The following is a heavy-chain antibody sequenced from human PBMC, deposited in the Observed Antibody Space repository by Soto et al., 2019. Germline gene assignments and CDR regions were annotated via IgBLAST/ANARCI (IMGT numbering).Heavy chain of an antibody. CDR1: GYTFTSYA. Sequence: ASVKVSCKASGYTFTSYAMHWVRQAPGQRLEWMGWINAGNGNTKYSQKFQGRVTITRDTSASTAYMELSSLRSEDTAVYYCARARLSTIFGVGYFDYWGQGTLVTVSS. D-gene: IGHD3-3*01. J-gene: IGHJ4*02. V-gene: IGHV1-3*01. CDR3: ARARLSTIFGVGYFDY. CDR2: INAGNGNT.